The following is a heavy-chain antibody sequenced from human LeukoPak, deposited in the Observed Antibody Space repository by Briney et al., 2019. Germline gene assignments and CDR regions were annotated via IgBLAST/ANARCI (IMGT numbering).Heavy chain of an antibody. CDR3: ARVGYCSGGSGYRRHAFDI. V-gene: IGHV3-74*01. D-gene: IGHD2-15*01. CDR1: GFTFSSYW. Sequence: GGSLRLSCAASGFTFSSYWMHWVRQAPGKGLVWVARINSDGSSTSYADSVKGRFTISRDNAKTTLYLQMNSLRAEDTAVYYCARVGYCSGGSGYRRHAFDIWGQGTMVTVSS. CDR2: INSDGSST. J-gene: IGHJ3*02.